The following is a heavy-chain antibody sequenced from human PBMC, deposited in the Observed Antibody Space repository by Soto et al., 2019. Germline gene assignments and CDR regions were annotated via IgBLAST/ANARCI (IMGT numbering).Heavy chain of an antibody. CDR2: INHSGST. J-gene: IGHJ6*02. CDR1: GDSISGSHW. Sequence: SETLSLTCAVSGDSISGSHWWSWVRQPPGKGLEWIGEINHSGSTNYNPSLKSRVTISVDTSKNQFSLKLSSVTAADTAVYYCERLMEYYYGSVFMDVWGQGTTVTVSS. CDR3: ERLMEYYYGSVFMDV. V-gene: IGHV4-4*02. D-gene: IGHD3-10*01.